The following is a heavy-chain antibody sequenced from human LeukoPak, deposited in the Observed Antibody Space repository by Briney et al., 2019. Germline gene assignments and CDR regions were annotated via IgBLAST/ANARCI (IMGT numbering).Heavy chain of an antibody. CDR2: IYNGGTT. J-gene: IGHJ4*02. Sequence: SETLSLTCTVSGGSISTYYWTWIRQPPGKGLEWIGYIYNGGTTNYNPSLKNRATISIDTSKNQFSLNLRSVTPADTAVYYCAKVVRAWYVIDSWGQGTPVTVSS. CDR3: AKVVRAWYVIDS. V-gene: IGHV4-59*01. D-gene: IGHD6-19*01. CDR1: GGSISTYY.